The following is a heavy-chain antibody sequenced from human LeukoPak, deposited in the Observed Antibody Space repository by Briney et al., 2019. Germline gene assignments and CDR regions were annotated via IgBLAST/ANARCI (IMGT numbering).Heavy chain of an antibody. V-gene: IGHV3-23*01. CDR1: GFTFSIYA. CDR3: AKGSLGYCSGGSCY. J-gene: IGHJ4*02. Sequence: PGGSLRLSCAASGFTFSIYAMSWVRQAPGKGLEWVSAISGSGGRTYYADSVKGPFTISTDNSKNTLYLHMNSLRAEETAVYFCAKGSLGYCSGGSCYWGQGTRATVSS. CDR2: ISGSGGRT. D-gene: IGHD2-15*01.